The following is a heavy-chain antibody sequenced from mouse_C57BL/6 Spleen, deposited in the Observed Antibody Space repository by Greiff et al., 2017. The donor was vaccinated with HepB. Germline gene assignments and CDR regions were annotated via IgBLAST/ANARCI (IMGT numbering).Heavy chain of an antibody. J-gene: IGHJ4*01. CDR3: ASDYDDYAMDY. V-gene: IGHV2-2*01. D-gene: IGHD2-4*01. CDR1: GFSLTSYG. CDR2: IWSGGST. Sequence: VQLQQSGPGLVQPSQSLSITCSVSGFSLTSYGVHWVRQSPGKGLEWLGVIWSGGSTDYNAAFISRLSISKDNSKSQVFFKMNSLQADDTAIYYCASDYDDYAMDYWGQGTSVTVSS.